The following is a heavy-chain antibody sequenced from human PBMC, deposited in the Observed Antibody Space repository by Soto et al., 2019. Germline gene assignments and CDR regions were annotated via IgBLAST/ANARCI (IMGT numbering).Heavy chain of an antibody. V-gene: IGHV5-51*01. Sequence: GESLKISCKGSGYSFTGYWIGWVRQMPGKGLEWMGIIYPGDSDTRYSPSFQGQVTISADKSISTAYLQWSSLKASDTAMYYCARQKGYSSGGTVGYYYYYGMDVWGQGTTVTGS. D-gene: IGHD6-19*01. CDR3: ARQKGYSSGGTVGYYYYYGMDV. CDR2: IYPGDSDT. J-gene: IGHJ6*02. CDR1: GYSFTGYW.